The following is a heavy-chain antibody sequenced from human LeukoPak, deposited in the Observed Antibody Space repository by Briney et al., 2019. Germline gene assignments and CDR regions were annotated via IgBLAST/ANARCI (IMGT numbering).Heavy chain of an antibody. CDR3: AKGYYGSGRPNIGIAS. J-gene: IGHJ4*02. V-gene: IGHV3-20*04. Sequence: PGGSLRLSCAASGFTFDDYGMSWVRQAPGKGLEWVSGINWNGGSTGYADSVKGRFTISRDNSKNTLYLQMNSLRAEDTAVYYCAKGYYGSGRPNIGIASWGQGTLVTVSS. CDR2: INWNGGST. CDR1: GFTFDDYG. D-gene: IGHD3-10*01.